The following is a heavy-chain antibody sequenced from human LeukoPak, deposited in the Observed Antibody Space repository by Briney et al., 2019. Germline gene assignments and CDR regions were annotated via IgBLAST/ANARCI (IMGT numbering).Heavy chain of an antibody. CDR2: MNPNSGNT. Sequence: ASVKVSCKASGYTFTSYDINWLRQATGQGLEWMGWMNPNSGNTGYAQKFQGRVTITRNTSISTAYVELSSLRSEDTAVYYCARVGNWNYDPSDYYYYMDVWGKGTTVTVSS. CDR3: ARVGNWNYDPSDYYYYMDV. D-gene: IGHD1-7*01. CDR1: GYTFTSYD. V-gene: IGHV1-8*03. J-gene: IGHJ6*03.